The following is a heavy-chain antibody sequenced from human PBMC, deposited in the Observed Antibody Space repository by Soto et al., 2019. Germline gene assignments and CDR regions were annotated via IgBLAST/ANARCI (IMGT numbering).Heavy chain of an antibody. Sequence: QVQLQESGPRLVKPSETLSLTCTVSGASISNYYWSWIRQPPGKGLEWIGYIYYSGNTNYNPSLKSRVNISVDTSKTQFSLKLSSVTAADTAVYYCARSSGWYEADAFDMWGQGTMVTVSA. CDR2: IYYSGNT. J-gene: IGHJ3*02. CDR3: ARSSGWYEADAFDM. D-gene: IGHD6-19*01. V-gene: IGHV4-59*01. CDR1: GASISNYY.